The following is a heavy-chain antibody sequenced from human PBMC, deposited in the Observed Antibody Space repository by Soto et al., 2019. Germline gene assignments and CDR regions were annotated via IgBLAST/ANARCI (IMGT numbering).Heavy chain of an antibody. CDR2: ISSSSSYI. CDR1: AFAFSSYT. V-gene: IGHV3-21*01. Sequence: GGSLRLSCAASAFAFSSYTMNWVRQAPGKGLEWVSSISSSSSYIYYADSVKGRFTISRDNAKNSLYLQMNSLRAEDTAVYYCAREGYYDSSGYTLYAFDIWGQGTMVTVSS. CDR3: AREGYYDSSGYTLYAFDI. J-gene: IGHJ3*02. D-gene: IGHD3-22*01.